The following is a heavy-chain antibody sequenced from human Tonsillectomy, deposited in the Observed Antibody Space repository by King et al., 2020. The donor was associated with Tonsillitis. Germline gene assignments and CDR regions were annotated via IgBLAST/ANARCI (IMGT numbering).Heavy chain of an antibody. D-gene: IGHD1-26*01. CDR2: ISHDGENK. CDR1: GFTFRSFA. CDR3: AKAAVGRIMDVNGFDP. J-gene: IGHJ5*02. V-gene: IGHV3-30*18. Sequence: VQLVESGGGVVQPGRSLRLSCAASGFTFRSFAVHWVRQAPGKGLEWVAFISHDGENKNFADSVKGRFTISRDNYKNLVYLQINRLRAEDTAVYYCAKAAVGRIMDVNGFDPWGQGTLVTVSS.